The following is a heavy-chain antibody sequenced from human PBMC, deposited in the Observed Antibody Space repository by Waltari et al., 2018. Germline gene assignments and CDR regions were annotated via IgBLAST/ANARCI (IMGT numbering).Heavy chain of an antibody. Sequence: QVQLVESGGGVVQPGRSLRLSCAASGFTFSSYGMHWVRQAPGKGLEVVAVIWYDGSNKYYADSVKGRFTISRDNSKNTLYLQMNSLRAEDTAVYYCAKDVEGKYYFDYWGQGTLVTVSS. CDR3: AKDVEGKYYFDY. D-gene: IGHD2-15*01. CDR2: IWYDGSNK. V-gene: IGHV3-30*18. J-gene: IGHJ4*02. CDR1: GFTFSSYG.